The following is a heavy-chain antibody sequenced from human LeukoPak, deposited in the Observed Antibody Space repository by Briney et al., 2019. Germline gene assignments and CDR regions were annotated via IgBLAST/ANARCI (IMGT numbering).Heavy chain of an antibody. J-gene: IGHJ4*02. V-gene: IGHV3-23*01. D-gene: IGHD2-2*01. CDR3: AKGIVVVPAAIDY. Sequence: GGSLRLSCAASGFTFSSYAMSWVRQAPGKGLEWVSAISGSGGSTYYADSVKGRFTISKDNSKNTLYLQMNSLRAEDTAVYYCAKGIVVVPAAIDYWGQGTLVTVSS. CDR2: ISGSGGST. CDR1: GFTFSSYA.